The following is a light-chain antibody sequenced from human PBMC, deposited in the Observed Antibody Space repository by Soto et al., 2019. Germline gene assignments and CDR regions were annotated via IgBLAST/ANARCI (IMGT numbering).Light chain of an antibody. CDR3: QHRANWPWT. J-gene: IGKJ1*01. CDR2: DIS. Sequence: EIVFTQSPATLSLSPGERGTLSCRASESVTNYLAWYQLKSGQPPRLLIYDISHRANGIPARFSGSGSGTDFTLTISSLEPEDFALYFCQHRANWPWTFGQGTKVDIK. V-gene: IGKV3-11*01. CDR1: ESVTNY.